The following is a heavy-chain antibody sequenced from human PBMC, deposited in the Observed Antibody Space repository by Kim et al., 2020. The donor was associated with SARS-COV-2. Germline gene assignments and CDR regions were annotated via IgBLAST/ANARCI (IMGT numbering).Heavy chain of an antibody. D-gene: IGHD3-10*01. CDR2: INPNSGGT. J-gene: IGHJ4*02. CDR1: GYTFIDHY. Sequence: ASVKVSCKASGYTFIDHYIHWVRQAPGQGLEWMGRINPNSGGTNYAQKFQGRVTMTRDTSISTAYMELSSLRSDDTAVYYCARPQMLIYSGSLGFWGQGTLVTVSS. CDR3: ARPQMLIYSGSLGF. V-gene: IGHV1-2*06.